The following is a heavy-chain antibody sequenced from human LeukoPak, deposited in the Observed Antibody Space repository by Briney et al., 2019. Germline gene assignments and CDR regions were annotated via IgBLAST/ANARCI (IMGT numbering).Heavy chain of an antibody. Sequence: GASLRLSCAASGFTFSSFAMSWVRQAPGKGLEWVSSISGSGGSTYYADSVKGRFTISRDNSKNTLYLQVNSLRAEDTAVYYCAKARFSGYCSGGSCYSGNDYWGQGTLVTVSS. CDR2: ISGSGGST. V-gene: IGHV3-23*01. CDR3: AKARFSGYCSGGSCYSGNDY. J-gene: IGHJ4*02. CDR1: GFTFSSFA. D-gene: IGHD2-15*01.